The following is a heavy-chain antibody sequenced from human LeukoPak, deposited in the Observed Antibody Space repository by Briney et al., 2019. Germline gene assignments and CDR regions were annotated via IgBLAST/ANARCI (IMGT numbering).Heavy chain of an antibody. V-gene: IGHV1-69*05. J-gene: IGHJ6*03. CDR2: IIPIFGTA. Sequence: GASVKVSCKASGGTFSSYAISWARQAPGQGLEWMGGIIPIFGTANYAQKLQGRVTMTTDTSTSTAYMELRSLRIDDTAVYYCARDRAPYYYYYMDVWGKGTTVTVSS. CDR3: ARDRAPYYYYYMDV. CDR1: GGTFSSYA.